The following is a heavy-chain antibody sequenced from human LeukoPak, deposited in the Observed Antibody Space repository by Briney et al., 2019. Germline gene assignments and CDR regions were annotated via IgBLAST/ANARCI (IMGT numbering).Heavy chain of an antibody. J-gene: IGHJ2*01. CDR3: ARLIEMATINNWYFDL. D-gene: IGHD5-24*01. CDR1: GGSISSSSYY. V-gene: IGHV4-39*07. Sequence: SETLSLTCTVSGGSISSSSYYWSWIRQPPGKGLEWIGEINHSGSTNYNPSLKSRVTISVDTSKNQFSLKLSSVTAADTAVYYCARLIEMATINNWYFDLWGRGTLVTVSS. CDR2: INHSGST.